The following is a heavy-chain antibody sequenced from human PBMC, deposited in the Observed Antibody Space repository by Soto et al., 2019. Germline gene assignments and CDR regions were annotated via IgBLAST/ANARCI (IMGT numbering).Heavy chain of an antibody. CDR3: ARERDYDGRRFYYDFEN. D-gene: IGHD3-22*01. V-gene: IGHV3-30*03. J-gene: IGHJ4*01. CDR1: EFTFSSYG. Sequence: SLSLSCAASEFTFSSYGMDWVRQAPCKGLEWVAVISHYGSDKYYADSVKGRFTISIDKSKNTLYLQMNSLRVEDTAVYYCARERDYDGRRFYYDFENSAHRGLVTIS. CDR2: ISHYGSDK.